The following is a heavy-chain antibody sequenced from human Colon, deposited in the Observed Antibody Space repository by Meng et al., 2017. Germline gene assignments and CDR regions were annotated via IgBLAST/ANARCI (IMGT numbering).Heavy chain of an antibody. CDR1: GGSVISNSYY. V-gene: IGHV4-61*01. Sequence: HLLSPGPVSVTPSETLSPTCTVSGGSVISNSYYWSWIRQPPGKGLEWIGFIYYSGSTNYNPSLKSRVTISVDTSKNQFSLKVSSVTAADTAVYYCARDSGYDKNWFDPWGQGTLVTVSS. D-gene: IGHD5-12*01. J-gene: IGHJ5*02. CDR3: ARDSGYDKNWFDP. CDR2: IYYSGST.